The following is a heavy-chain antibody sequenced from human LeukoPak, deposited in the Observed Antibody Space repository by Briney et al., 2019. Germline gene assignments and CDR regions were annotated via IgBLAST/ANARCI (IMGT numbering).Heavy chain of an antibody. V-gene: IGHV1-69*04. Sequence: ASVKVSCKASGGTFSSYAISWVRQAPGQGLEWMGRIIPILGIANYAQKFQGRVTITADKSTSTAYMELSSLRSEDTAVYYCARDQVLLPFGDSGSRYPRLFDYWGQGTLVTVSS. CDR2: IIPILGIA. J-gene: IGHJ4*02. D-gene: IGHD3-10*01. CDR3: ARDQVLLPFGDSGSRYPRLFDY. CDR1: GGTFSSYA.